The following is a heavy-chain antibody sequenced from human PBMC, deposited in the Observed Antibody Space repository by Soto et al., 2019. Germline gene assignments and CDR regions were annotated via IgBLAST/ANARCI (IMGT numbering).Heavy chain of an antibody. Sequence: GSLGLSCTASGFTFGDYAMSWFRQAPGKGLEWVGFIRSKAYGGTTEYAASVKGRFTISRDDSKSIAYLQMNSLKTEDTAVYYCTRDGGFVVVPAAILWGMDVWGQGTTVTVSS. J-gene: IGHJ6*02. D-gene: IGHD2-2*01. CDR2: IRSKAYGGTT. V-gene: IGHV3-49*03. CDR3: TRDGGFVVVPAAILWGMDV. CDR1: GFTFGDYA.